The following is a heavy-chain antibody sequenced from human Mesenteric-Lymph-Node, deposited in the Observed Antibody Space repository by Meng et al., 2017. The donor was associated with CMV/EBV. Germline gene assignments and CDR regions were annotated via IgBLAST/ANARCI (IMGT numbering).Heavy chain of an antibody. CDR3: AKAQDLDSYGFWRRAFDI. CDR2: IRYDGSNE. J-gene: IGHJ3*02. CDR1: GFSFNYYG. D-gene: IGHD3-3*01. V-gene: IGHV3-30*02. Sequence: GGSLRLSCVATGFSFNYYGMHWVRQAPGKGLEWVAFIRYDGSNENYADSVKDRFAISRDNSKNTLYLQMSSLRAEDTAVYYCAKAQDLDSYGFWRRAFDIWGQGTMVTVSS.